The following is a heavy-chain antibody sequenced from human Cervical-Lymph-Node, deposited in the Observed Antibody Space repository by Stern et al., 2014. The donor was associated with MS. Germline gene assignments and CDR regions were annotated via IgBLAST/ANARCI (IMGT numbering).Heavy chain of an antibody. CDR2: IYPDDSHA. Sequence: VQLVQSGGEMKKPGESLRISCKGSGYDFTRYWIGWVRQMPGKGLEWVGGIYPDDSHARYSPSFQGRITISADKSISTAYLQWPSLKASDSALYYCARVGSGGYYYGLDVWGQGTTVIVSS. D-gene: IGHD2-8*02. J-gene: IGHJ6*02. CDR3: ARVGSGGYYYGLDV. CDR1: GYDFTRYW. V-gene: IGHV5-51*01.